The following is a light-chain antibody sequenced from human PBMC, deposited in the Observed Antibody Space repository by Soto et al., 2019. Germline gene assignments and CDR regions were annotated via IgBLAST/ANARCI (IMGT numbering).Light chain of an antibody. CDR2: SYN. Sequence: QSVLTQPPSASGTPGQRVTISCSGSSSNIATNTVIWYQQLPGTAPKLLIFSYNQRPSGVPDRFSGSKSGTSASLAISGLQSEDEAHYYCAAWDDSLNGYVFGTGTKVTV. CDR3: AAWDDSLNGYV. J-gene: IGLJ1*01. V-gene: IGLV1-44*01. CDR1: SSNIATNT.